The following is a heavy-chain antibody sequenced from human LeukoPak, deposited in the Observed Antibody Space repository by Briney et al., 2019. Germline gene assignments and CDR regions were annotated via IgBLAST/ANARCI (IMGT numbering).Heavy chain of an antibody. J-gene: IGHJ6*02. CDR2: VYNRGST. CDR1: GGSINSYY. Sequence: SETLSLTCTVSGGSINSYYWTWIRQPPGKGLEWIANVYNRGSTNHNPSLKSRATISVDMFKNQFSLKLTSVTAADTAVYYCARLRSGMDVWGQGTTVTVSS. V-gene: IGHV4-59*01. CDR3: ARLRSGMDV.